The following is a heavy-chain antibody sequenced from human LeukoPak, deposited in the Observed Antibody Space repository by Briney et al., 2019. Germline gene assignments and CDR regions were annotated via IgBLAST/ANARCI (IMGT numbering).Heavy chain of an antibody. D-gene: IGHD4-17*01. J-gene: IGHJ4*02. Sequence: PGGSLRLSCAASGFTFSSYEMNWVRQAPGKGLEWVSYISSSGSTIYYADSVKGRFTISRDNAKNSLYLQMNSLRAEDTAVYYCARDRGDFYDYGFFDYWGQGTLVTVSS. V-gene: IGHV3-48*03. CDR2: ISSSGSTI. CDR3: ARDRGDFYDYGFFDY. CDR1: GFTFSSYE.